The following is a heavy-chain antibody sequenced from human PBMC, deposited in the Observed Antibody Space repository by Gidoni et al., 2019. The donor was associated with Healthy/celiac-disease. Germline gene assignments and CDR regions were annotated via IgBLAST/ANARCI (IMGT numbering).Heavy chain of an antibody. CDR3: ARVWGGYFDY. CDR2: LYSGGST. Sequence: EVHLVESGGGLIHPGRSLRLPCAASGFTVSRNSMTWVRQAPGKGLEWVAVLYSGGSTYYADSVKGLFTISRDNSKNTLYLQMNSLRAEDTAVYYCARVWGGYFDYWGQGTLVTVSS. V-gene: IGHV3-53*01. J-gene: IGHJ4*02. CDR1: GFTVSRNS. D-gene: IGHD3-16*01.